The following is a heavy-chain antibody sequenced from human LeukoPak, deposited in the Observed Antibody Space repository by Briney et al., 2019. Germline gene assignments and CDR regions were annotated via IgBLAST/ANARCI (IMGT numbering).Heavy chain of an antibody. CDR2: IIPIFGTA. CDR1: GGTFSSYA. D-gene: IGHD6-19*01. V-gene: IGHV1-69*13. J-gene: IGHJ4*02. Sequence: SVTVSCKPSGGTFSSYATSWVRQDPGQGLDWMGGIIPIFGTANYAQKFQGRVTITADESTSTAYMELSSLRSEDTAVYYCARVGGRSGWYFDYWGQGTLVTVSS. CDR3: ARVGGRSGWYFDY.